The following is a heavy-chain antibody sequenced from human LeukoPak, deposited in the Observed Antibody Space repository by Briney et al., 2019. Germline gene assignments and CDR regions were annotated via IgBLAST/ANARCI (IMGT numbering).Heavy chain of an antibody. CDR2: IYYSGST. J-gene: IGHJ4*02. CDR3: ARGGYCSGGSCYPSVDY. CDR1: GGSISSSSYY. V-gene: IGHV4-61*01. Sequence: SETLSLTCTVSGGSISSSSYYWSWIRQPPGKGLEWIGYIYYSGSTNYNPSLKSRVTISVDTSKNQFSLKLSSVTAADTAVYYCARGGYCSGGSCYPSVDYWGQGTLVTVSS. D-gene: IGHD2-15*01.